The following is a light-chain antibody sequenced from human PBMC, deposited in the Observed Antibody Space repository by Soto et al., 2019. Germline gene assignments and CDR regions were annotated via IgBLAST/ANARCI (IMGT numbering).Light chain of an antibody. V-gene: IGKV1-5*03. J-gene: IGKJ1*01. CDR3: QHYNSDSEA. CDR2: KAS. CDR1: DSISSW. Sequence: DIQMTQSPSPLSAFVGDRVTITCRASDSISSWLAWYQQKPGKAPKLLIYKASTLKSGVPSRFSGSGSGTEFTLTISSLQPDDFATYYCQHYNSDSEAFGQGTKVDIK.